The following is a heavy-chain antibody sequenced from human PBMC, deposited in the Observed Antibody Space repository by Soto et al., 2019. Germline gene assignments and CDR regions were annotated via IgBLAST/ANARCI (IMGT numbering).Heavy chain of an antibody. Sequence: QVQLQESGPGLVKPSETLSLTCTVSGGSISSYYWSWIRQPPGKGLEWIGYIYYSGSTNYNPSLHXRVTISVATSKNQFSLKLSSVTAADTAVYYCARAWGRVFDYWGKGTLVTVSS. V-gene: IGHV4-59*01. CDR3: ARAWGRVFDY. D-gene: IGHD2-15*01. CDR1: GGSISSYY. J-gene: IGHJ4*02. CDR2: IYYSGST.